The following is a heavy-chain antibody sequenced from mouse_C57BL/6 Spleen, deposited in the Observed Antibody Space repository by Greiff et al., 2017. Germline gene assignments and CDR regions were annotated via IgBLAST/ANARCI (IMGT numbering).Heavy chain of an antibody. CDR2: FYPGSGSI. D-gene: IGHD2-5*01. J-gene: IGHJ2*01. CDR3: ATHDEKDYSNYGYFDG. CDR1: GYTFTEYT. Sequence: QVQLQQSGAELVKPGASVKLSCKASGYTFTEYTIPWVKQRPGQGLEWIGWFYPGSGSIKYNEKFKDKATMTADKSSSTVYMELSSLTSEDSAVYFCATHDEKDYSNYGYFDGWGHGATLSVSS. V-gene: IGHV1-62-2*01.